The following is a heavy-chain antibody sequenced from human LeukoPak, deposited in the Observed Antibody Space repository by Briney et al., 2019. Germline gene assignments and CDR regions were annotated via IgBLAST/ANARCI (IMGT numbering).Heavy chain of an antibody. Sequence: GGSLRLSCAASGFTFSSYAMSWVRQAPGKGLEWVSAISGSGGSTYYADSVKGRFTISRDNSKNTLYLQMNSLRAEDTAVYYCAKDRGSSTSCYGEPDDAFDIWGQGTMVTVSS. J-gene: IGHJ3*02. CDR3: AKDRGSSTSCYGEPDDAFDI. V-gene: IGHV3-23*01. D-gene: IGHD2-2*01. CDR1: GFTFSSYA. CDR2: ISGSGGST.